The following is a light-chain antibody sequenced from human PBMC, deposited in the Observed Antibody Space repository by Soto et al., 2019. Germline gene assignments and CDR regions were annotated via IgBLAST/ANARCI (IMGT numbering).Light chain of an antibody. Sequence: QRVLTQPPSVSGAPGQRVTISCTGRYSNIGAGYEVHWYQQIPGTAPKLLISGHKKRPSGVPDRFFGSKSGTSASLTIIGLQAEDEADYYCQSYDSSLSGSGVFGGGTKLTVL. CDR2: GHK. J-gene: IGLJ3*02. CDR3: QSYDSSLSGSGV. V-gene: IGLV1-40*01. CDR1: YSNIGAGYE.